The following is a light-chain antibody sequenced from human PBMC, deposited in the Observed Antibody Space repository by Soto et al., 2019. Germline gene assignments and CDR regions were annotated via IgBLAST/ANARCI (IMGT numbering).Light chain of an antibody. CDR2: EVS. J-gene: IGLJ1*01. CDR3: SSYTSSSTPYV. Sequence: QSVLTQPASMSGSPGLSITISCTGTSSDVGAYNYVSWYQQHPGKAPKLMIYEVSSRPPGVSNRFSGSKSGDTASLTISGLQAEDEADYYCSSYTSSSTPYVFGTGTKVTVL. V-gene: IGLV2-14*01. CDR1: SSDVGAYNY.